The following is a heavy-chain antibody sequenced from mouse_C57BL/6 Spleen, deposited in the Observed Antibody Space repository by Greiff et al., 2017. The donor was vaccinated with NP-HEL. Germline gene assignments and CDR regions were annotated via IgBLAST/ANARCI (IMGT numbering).Heavy chain of an antibody. CDR2: IDPSDSYT. J-gene: IGHJ3*01. CDR1: GYTFTSYW. D-gene: IGHD3-2*02. CDR3: AQTAQAAWFAY. V-gene: IGHV1-50*01. Sequence: QVQLQQPGAELVKPGASVKLSCKASGYTFTSYWMQWVKQRPGQGLEWIGEIDPSDSYTNYNQKFKGKATLTVDTSSSTAYMQLSSLTSEDSAVYYCAQTAQAAWFAYWGQGTLVTVSA.